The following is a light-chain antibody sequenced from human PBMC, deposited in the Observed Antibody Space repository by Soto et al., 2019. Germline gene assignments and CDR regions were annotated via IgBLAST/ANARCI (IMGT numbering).Light chain of an antibody. Sequence: QSVLTQPASVSGSPGQSITISCTGTSSDIGTYNVVSWYQQHPGKAPKVMIYEATKRPSGVSNRFSGSKSGNTASLTISGLQAEDEAGYYCSPYARSSTYLFGTGTKLAVL. CDR1: SSDIGTYNV. J-gene: IGLJ1*01. V-gene: IGLV2-23*01. CDR3: SPYARSSTYL. CDR2: EAT.